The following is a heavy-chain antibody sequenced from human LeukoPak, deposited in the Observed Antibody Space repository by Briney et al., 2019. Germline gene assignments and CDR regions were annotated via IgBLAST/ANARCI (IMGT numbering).Heavy chain of an antibody. J-gene: IGHJ6*02. D-gene: IGHD3-22*01. CDR3: ARLRYYYDSSGYYSGQYYYYGMDV. V-gene: IGHV4-39*01. CDR1: GGSISSSSYY. CDR2: IYYSGST. Sequence: PSETLSLTCTVSGGSISSSSYYWGWIRQPPGKGLEWIGSIYYSGSTYYNPSLKSRVTISVDTSKNQFSLKLSSVTAADTAVYYCARLRYYYDSSGYYSGQYYYYGMDVWGQGTTVTVSS.